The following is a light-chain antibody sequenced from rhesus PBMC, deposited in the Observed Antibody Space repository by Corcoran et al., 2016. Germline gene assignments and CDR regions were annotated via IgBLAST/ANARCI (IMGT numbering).Light chain of an antibody. CDR1: QSVGSY. V-gene: IGKV3-24*04. Sequence: ETVVTQSPATLSLSPGERATLSCRASQSVGSYLAWYQQKPGQAPRLLIYGASNRATGIPDRFSGSGSGTDLTLTISSLEPEDVGVYYCQQSSNLYSFGQGTKVEIK. CDR2: GAS. J-gene: IGKJ2*01. CDR3: QQSSNLYS.